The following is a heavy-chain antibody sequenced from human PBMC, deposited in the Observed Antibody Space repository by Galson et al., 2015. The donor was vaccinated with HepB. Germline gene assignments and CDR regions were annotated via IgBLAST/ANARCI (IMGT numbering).Heavy chain of an antibody. D-gene: IGHD2-2*01. CDR2: VYYSGST. CDR3: ATFGSSTTNHYFDH. J-gene: IGHJ4*02. Sequence: TLSLTCTVSGGSISSGDYYWSWIRQHPGKGLEWIGFVYYSGSTYYNPSLKSRLTISVDTSKNHFSLKLSSVTAADTAVYYCATFGSSTTNHYFDHWGQGTLVTVSS. V-gene: IGHV4-31*03. CDR1: GGSISSGDYY.